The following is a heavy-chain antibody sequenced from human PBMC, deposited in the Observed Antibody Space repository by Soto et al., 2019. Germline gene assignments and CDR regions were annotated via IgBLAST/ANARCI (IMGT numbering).Heavy chain of an antibody. D-gene: IGHD3-10*01. V-gene: IGHV3-66*01. CDR1: GFTVSSNY. CDR3: ARDRPLCFGDH. CDR2: IYFGGST. Sequence: EVQLVESGGGLVQPGGSLRLSCAASGFTVSSNYMTWVRQAPGKGLEWVSVIYFGGSTYYADSVKGRFTISRDTSKNTLYLQMNGLRAEDTAVYYCARDRPLCFGDHWGQGTLVTVSS. J-gene: IGHJ4*02.